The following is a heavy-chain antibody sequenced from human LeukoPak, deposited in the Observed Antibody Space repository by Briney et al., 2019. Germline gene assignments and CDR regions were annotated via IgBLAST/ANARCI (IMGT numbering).Heavy chain of an antibody. CDR2: TRPSSGRT. D-gene: IGHD2-2*01. CDR3: ARGMEYQLLLTLGWFDP. V-gene: IGHV1-46*01. CDR1: GYTFTDYY. J-gene: IGHJ5*02. Sequence: ASVKVSCKTSGYTFTDYYMHWVRQAPGQGPEWMGITRPSSGRTQYPQKFQGRVTMTRDMSTSTVYMELSSLRSEDTAVYYCARGMEYQLLLTLGWFDPWGQGTLVTVSS.